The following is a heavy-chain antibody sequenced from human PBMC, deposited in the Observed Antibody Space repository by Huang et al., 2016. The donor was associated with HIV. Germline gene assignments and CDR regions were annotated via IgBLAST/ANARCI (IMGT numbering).Heavy chain of an antibody. CDR3: ARGVYSSGYYPLFDY. Sequence: QVQLVQSGGEVKKPGASVKVSCKASGYTFSRYGVSWVRQAPGQGLEWMGWISAYNGNTQYAQKLQGRVTMTTDTSTSTAYMELRSLRSDDPAEYYCARGVYSSGYYPLFDYWGQGTLVTVTS. V-gene: IGHV1-18*01. J-gene: IGHJ4*02. CDR2: ISAYNGNT. D-gene: IGHD3-22*01. CDR1: GYTFSRYG.